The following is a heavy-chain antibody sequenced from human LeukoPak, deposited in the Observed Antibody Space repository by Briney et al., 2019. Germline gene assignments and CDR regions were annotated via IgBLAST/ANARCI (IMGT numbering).Heavy chain of an antibody. D-gene: IGHD3-10*01. V-gene: IGHV3-7*01. CDR1: GFSFSDYW. J-gene: IGHJ5*02. CDR3: VRHYYGSGTSFDP. CDR2: IKKDGSEK. Sequence: GGSLRLSCAASGFSFSDYWMSWVRQTPGKGLEWVANIKKDGSEKYYVDSVKGRFTISRDNAKNLLYLQMSSLRAEDTAVYYCVRHYYGSGTSFDPWGQGTLVTVSS.